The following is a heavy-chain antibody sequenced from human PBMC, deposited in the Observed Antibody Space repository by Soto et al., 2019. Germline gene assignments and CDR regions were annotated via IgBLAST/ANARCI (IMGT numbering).Heavy chain of an antibody. CDR3: GSSAAGRNFDY. Sequence: GGSLRLSCAASGFTFSNAWMSWVRQAPGKGLEWVGRIKSKTDGGTTDYAAPVKGRFTISRDDSKNTLYLQMNSLKTEDTAVYYCGSSAAGRNFDYWGQGTLVTVSS. D-gene: IGHD6-13*01. V-gene: IGHV3-15*01. CDR2: IKSKTDGGTT. CDR1: GFTFSNAW. J-gene: IGHJ4*02.